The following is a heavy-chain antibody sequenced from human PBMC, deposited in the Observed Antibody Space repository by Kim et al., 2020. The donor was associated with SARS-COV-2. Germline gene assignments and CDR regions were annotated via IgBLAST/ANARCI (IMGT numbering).Heavy chain of an antibody. CDR3: ARGSGSY. V-gene: IGHV3-11*04. J-gene: IGHJ4*02. Sequence: SVSTLYYADSVKGRFTISRVNAKNSLYLQMNCLRAEDTAVYYCARGSGSYWGQGTLVTVSS. D-gene: IGHD1-26*01. CDR2: SVSTL.